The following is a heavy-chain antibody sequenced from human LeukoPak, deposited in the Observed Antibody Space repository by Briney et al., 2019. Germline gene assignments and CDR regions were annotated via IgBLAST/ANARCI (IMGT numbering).Heavy chain of an antibody. Sequence: GGSLRLSCAASGFTLSSSYMSWVRQAPGEGLEWVSLIYSGGSTYYAASVKGRFTISRDNTKNSLYLQMNSPRPEDTAVYYCAKGYNYAYEYWGQGTLVTVSS. CDR3: AKGYNYAYEY. V-gene: IGHV3-53*01. D-gene: IGHD5-18*01. CDR2: IYSGGST. J-gene: IGHJ4*02. CDR1: GFTLSSSY.